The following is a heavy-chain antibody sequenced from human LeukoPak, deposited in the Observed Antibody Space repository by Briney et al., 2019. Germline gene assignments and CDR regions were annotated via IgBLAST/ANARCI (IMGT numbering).Heavy chain of an antibody. CDR2: IIPHSGGT. Sequence: ASVKVSCKASGYTFAGYYIHWVGQAPGQGLEWMGWIIPHSGGTNYAQKFQDRVTMTRDTSISTAYMELSRLRSDDTAVYYCARDGGDGYNPDRPTDWGQGTLVTVSS. J-gene: IGHJ4*02. D-gene: IGHD5-24*01. CDR3: ARDGGDGYNPDRPTD. V-gene: IGHV1-2*02. CDR1: GYTFAGYY.